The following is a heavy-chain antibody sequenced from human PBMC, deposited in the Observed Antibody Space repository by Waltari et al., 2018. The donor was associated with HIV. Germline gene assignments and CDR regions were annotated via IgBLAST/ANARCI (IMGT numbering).Heavy chain of an antibody. CDR1: GYTFINYQ. D-gene: IGHD1-7*01. Sequence: QVQLVQSGAELSGPGASVTLSCKTFGYTFINYQIHWVRQAPGQGLEWIGKINPSGASTKYAERFQGRITMTRDASTRTIKMELRSLTPDDTAMYYCTRGPPNSWNWFDPWGQGTQVTVS. CDR2: INPSGAST. J-gene: IGHJ5*02. V-gene: IGHV1-46*01. CDR3: TRGPPNSWNWFDP.